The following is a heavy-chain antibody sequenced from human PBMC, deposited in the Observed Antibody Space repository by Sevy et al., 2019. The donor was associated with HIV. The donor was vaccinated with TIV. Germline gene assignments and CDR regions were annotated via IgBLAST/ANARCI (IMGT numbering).Heavy chain of an antibody. D-gene: IGHD3-22*01. J-gene: IGHJ4*03. CDR1: GGSFSSYD. CDR3: ARWRGTRVTMIVVVTTGYFHN. Sequence: SETLSLTCAVYGGSFSSYDWSWIRQPPGKGLEWIGEINHSGTTNYNPSLKSRVTISLDTSKNQFSLKLTSVTAADTAVYYCARWRGTRVTMIVVVTTGYFHNWGQGTLVTVSS. CDR2: INHSGTT. V-gene: IGHV4-34*01.